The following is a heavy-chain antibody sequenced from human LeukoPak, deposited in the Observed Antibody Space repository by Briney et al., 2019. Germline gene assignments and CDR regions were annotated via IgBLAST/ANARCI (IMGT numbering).Heavy chain of an antibody. Sequence: GGSLRLSCAASGFTFSSYGMHWVRQAPGKGLEWVAFIRYDGSNKYYADSVKGRFTISRDNYKNTLYLQMNSLRAEDTAVYYCAKDKWGIAAGGNWFDPWGQGTLVTVSS. D-gene: IGHD6-13*01. V-gene: IGHV3-30*02. CDR3: AKDKWGIAAGGNWFDP. J-gene: IGHJ5*02. CDR1: GFTFSSYG. CDR2: IRYDGSNK.